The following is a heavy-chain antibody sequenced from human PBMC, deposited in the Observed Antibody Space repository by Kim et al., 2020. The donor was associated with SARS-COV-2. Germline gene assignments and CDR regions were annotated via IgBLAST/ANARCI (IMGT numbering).Heavy chain of an antibody. J-gene: IGHJ4*02. V-gene: IGHV3-23*01. Sequence: GGSLRLSCAASGFTFSSYAMSWVRQAPGKGLEWVSAISDSGGSTYYADSVKGRFTISRDNSKNTLYLQMNSLRAEDTAVYYCAKDWGTLGYNWNGGDYWGQGTLVTVSS. CDR1: GFTFSSYA. CDR3: AKDWGTLGYNWNGGDY. CDR2: ISDSGGST. D-gene: IGHD1-20*01.